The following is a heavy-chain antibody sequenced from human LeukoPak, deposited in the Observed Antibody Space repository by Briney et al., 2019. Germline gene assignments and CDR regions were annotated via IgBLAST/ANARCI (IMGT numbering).Heavy chain of an antibody. CDR3: ARGSRMNDY. D-gene: IGHD2-8*01. Sequence: PSETLSLTCTVSGGSISSYYWSWIRQPPGKGLEWIGYIYYSGSTNYNPSLKSRVTISVDTSKNQFSLKLSSVTAADTAVYYCARGSRMNDYWGQGTLVTVSS. V-gene: IGHV4-59*01. CDR1: GGSISSYY. CDR2: IYYSGST. J-gene: IGHJ4*02.